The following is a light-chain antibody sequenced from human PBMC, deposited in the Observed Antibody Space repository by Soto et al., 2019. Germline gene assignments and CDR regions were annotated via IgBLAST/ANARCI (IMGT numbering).Light chain of an antibody. CDR3: ATWDDSLNGLV. CDR1: SSSIGNNP. Sequence: QSVLTQPPSASGTPGQRVTISCSGSSSSIGNNPVNWYQQLPGTAPKLLIYTTNRRPSGVPDRFSASKSGTSAYLAIGGLRSEDGADYYCATWDDSLNGLVFGGGTKLTVL. J-gene: IGLJ3*02. CDR2: TTN. V-gene: IGLV1-44*01.